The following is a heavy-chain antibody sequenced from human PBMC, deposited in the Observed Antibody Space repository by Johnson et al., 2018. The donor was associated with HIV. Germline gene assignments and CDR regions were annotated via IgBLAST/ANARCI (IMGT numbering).Heavy chain of an antibody. V-gene: IGHV3-33*06. D-gene: IGHD6-13*01. CDR3: AKVAVATAAGGVALDI. CDR1: GFTFSSYA. CDR2: IWFDGNNK. Sequence: QVQLVESGGGVVQPGRSLRLSCAASGFTFSSYAMYWVRQAPGKGLEWVAVIWFDGNNKHYSDPVKGRFTISRDNSNNILYLQMNSLRVEDTAVYYCAKVAVATAAGGVALDIWGPGTMVTVS. J-gene: IGHJ3*02.